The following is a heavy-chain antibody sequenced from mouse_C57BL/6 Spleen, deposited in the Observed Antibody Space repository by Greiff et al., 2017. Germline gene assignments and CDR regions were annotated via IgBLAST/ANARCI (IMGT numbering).Heavy chain of an antibody. Sequence: QVQLQQPGPELVKPGASVKLSCKASGYTFTSYWMHWVKQRPGQGLEWIGNINPSNGGTNYNEKFKSKATLTVDKSSSTAYVQLSSLTSEDSAVYDCARRDYYYGSSPWYFDVWGTGTTVTVSS. CDR2: INPSNGGT. V-gene: IGHV1-53*01. J-gene: IGHJ1*03. CDR3: ARRDYYYGSSPWYFDV. D-gene: IGHD1-1*01. CDR1: GYTFTSYW.